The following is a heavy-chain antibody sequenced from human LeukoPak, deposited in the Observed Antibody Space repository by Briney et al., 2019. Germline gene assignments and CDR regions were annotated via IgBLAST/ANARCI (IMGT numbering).Heavy chain of an antibody. CDR2: ISYDGSNK. V-gene: IGHV3-30*18. Sequence: GGSLRLSCAASGFTFSSYGMHWVRQAPGKGLEWAAVISYDGSNKYYADSVKGRFTISRDNSKNTLYLQMNSLRAEDTAVYYCAKDGYSSSWGSFDYWGQGTLVTVSS. D-gene: IGHD6-13*01. CDR3: AKDGYSSSWGSFDY. J-gene: IGHJ4*02. CDR1: GFTFSSYG.